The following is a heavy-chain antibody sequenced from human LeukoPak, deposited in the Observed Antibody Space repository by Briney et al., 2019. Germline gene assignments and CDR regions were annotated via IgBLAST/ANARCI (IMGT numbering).Heavy chain of an antibody. CDR3: ARENYGYSSGRD. V-gene: IGHV4-34*01. Sequence: SETLSLTCAVYGGSFSGYYWSWIRQPPGKGLEWIGEINHSGSTNYNPSLKSRVTISVDTSKNQFSLKLSSVTAADTAVYYCARENYGYSSGRDWGQGTLVTVSS. CDR1: GGSFSGYY. J-gene: IGHJ4*02. D-gene: IGHD6-19*01. CDR2: INHSGST.